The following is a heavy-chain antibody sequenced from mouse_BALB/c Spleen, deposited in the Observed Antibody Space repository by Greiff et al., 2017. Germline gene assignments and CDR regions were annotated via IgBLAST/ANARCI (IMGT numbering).Heavy chain of an antibody. CDR2: IYPGNSDT. V-gene: IGHV1-5*01. D-gene: IGHD1-1*01. CDR3: TRAGSSPYYTMDY. J-gene: IGHJ4*01. CDR1: GYTFTSYW. Sequence: VQLQQSGTVLARPGASVKMSCKASGYTFTSYWMHWVKQRPGQGLEWIGAIYPGNSDTSYNQKFKGKAKLTAVTSTSTAYMELSSLTNEDSAVYNCTRAGSSPYYTMDYWGQRASDTVSS.